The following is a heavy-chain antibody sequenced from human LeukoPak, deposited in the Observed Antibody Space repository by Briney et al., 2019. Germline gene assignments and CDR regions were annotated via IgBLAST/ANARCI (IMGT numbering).Heavy chain of an antibody. Sequence: SETLSLTCTVSGGSVSSSSYYWGWIRQPPGNGLEWIGSISYSGTNYNNPSLKSRVSISLATSKNQFSVKLTSVTAADTAMYYCASLGTLRSWGQGTLVTVSS. D-gene: IGHD7-27*01. V-gene: IGHV4-39*01. CDR2: ISYSGTN. J-gene: IGHJ5*02. CDR3: ASLGTLRS. CDR1: GGSVSSSSYY.